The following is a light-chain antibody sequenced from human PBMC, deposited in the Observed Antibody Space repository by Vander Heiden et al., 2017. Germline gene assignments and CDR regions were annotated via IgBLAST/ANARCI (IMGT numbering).Light chain of an antibody. CDR3: QQSDSTRRT. J-gene: IGKJ4*01. Sequence: PFSRSASVGDRVTITGRASQTISSYLNWYQQKPGKAPKLLIYAASSLQSGVPSRFSGSESGTDFTLTISRLQPEDFATYYCQQSDSTRRTFGGGTKVEIK. CDR1: QTISSY. V-gene: IGKV1-39*01. CDR2: AAS.